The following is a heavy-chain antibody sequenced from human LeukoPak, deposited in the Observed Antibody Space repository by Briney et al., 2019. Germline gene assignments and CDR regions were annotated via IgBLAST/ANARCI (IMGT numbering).Heavy chain of an antibody. Sequence: ASVKVSCKASGCTFTSYYMHWVRQAPGQGLEWMGIINPSGGSTSYAQKFQGRVTMTRDTSTSTVYMELSSLRSEDTAVYYCASPRYCSGGSCSLGYYYGMDVWGQGTTVTVSS. V-gene: IGHV1-46*01. CDR1: GCTFTSYY. D-gene: IGHD2-15*01. CDR3: ASPRYCSGGSCSLGYYYGMDV. J-gene: IGHJ6*02. CDR2: INPSGGST.